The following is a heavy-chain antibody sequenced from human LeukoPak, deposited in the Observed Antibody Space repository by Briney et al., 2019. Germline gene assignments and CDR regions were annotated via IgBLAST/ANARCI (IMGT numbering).Heavy chain of an antibody. Sequence: ASVKVSCKASGGTFSSYAISWVRQAPGQGLEWMGGIIPIFGTANYAQKFQGRVTITTDESTSTAYMELSSLRSEDSAVYYCARSATVSPRYYYMDVWGKGTTVTVSS. J-gene: IGHJ6*03. D-gene: IGHD4-11*01. V-gene: IGHV1-69*05. CDR1: GGTFSSYA. CDR2: IIPIFGTA. CDR3: ARSATVSPRYYYMDV.